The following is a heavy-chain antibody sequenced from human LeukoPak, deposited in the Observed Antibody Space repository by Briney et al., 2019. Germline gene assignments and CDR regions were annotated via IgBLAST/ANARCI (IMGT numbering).Heavy chain of an antibody. CDR2: IYYNESV. V-gene: IGHV4-59*01. Sequence: SETLSLTCSVSGSSISSYSWSWIRPPPGKGLEWIGYIYYNESVNYNPSLKSRVTISVDTSKNQFSLKLNSVTAADTAVYYCARAYTETLGLYFDYWGQGTLVTVSS. CDR1: GSSISSYS. CDR3: ARAYTETLGLYFDY. J-gene: IGHJ4*02. D-gene: IGHD3-16*01.